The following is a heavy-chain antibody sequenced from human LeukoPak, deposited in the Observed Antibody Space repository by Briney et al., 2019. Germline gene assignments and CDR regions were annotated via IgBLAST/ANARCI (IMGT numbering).Heavy chain of an antibody. CDR2: ISGSGSGGST. D-gene: IGHD3-22*01. CDR3: AKNVFYDSGYWGPFDY. CDR1: GFTFSSSA. V-gene: IGHV3-23*01. Sequence: PGGSLRLSCAASGFTFSSSAMSWVRQAPGKGLEWVSSISGSGSGGSTYYADSVKGRFTISRDNSKNTLYLQMNSLRAEDTAVYYCAKNVFYDSGYWGPFDYWGQGTLVAVSS. J-gene: IGHJ4*02.